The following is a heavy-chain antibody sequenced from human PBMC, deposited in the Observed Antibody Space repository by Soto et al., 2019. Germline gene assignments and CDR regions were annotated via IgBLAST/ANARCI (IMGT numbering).Heavy chain of an antibody. Sequence: QVQLVQSGAEVKKPGSSVKVSCKASGGTFSSYAISWVRQAPGQGLEWMGGIIPIFGTANYAQKFQGRVTITADESTSTAYMELSSLRSEGTAVYYCARTLGYCSGGSCARFDYWGQGTLVTVSS. CDR3: ARTLGYCSGGSCARFDY. CDR2: IIPIFGTA. V-gene: IGHV1-69*01. CDR1: GGTFSSYA. D-gene: IGHD2-15*01. J-gene: IGHJ4*02.